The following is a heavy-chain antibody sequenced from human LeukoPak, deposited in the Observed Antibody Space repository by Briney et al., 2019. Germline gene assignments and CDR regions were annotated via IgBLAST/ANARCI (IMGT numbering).Heavy chain of an antibody. J-gene: IGHJ4*02. Sequence: GGSLRLSCAASGFTFSDYYMSWIRQAPGKGLEWVSGISGSGGNTYYTDSVRGRLSISRDNSKNTLYLQMNSLRAEDTAVYYCANLRGYSGYDLPETFPHFDYWGQGTLVTVSS. D-gene: IGHD5-12*01. CDR2: ISGSGGNT. CDR1: GFTFSDYY. V-gene: IGHV3-23*01. CDR3: ANLRGYSGYDLPETFPHFDY.